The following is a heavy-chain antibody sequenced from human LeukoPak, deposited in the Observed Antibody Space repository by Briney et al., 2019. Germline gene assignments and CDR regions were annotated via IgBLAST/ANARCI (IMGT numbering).Heavy chain of an antibody. V-gene: IGHV1-2*02. CDR3: ARVSWDSSGYYFDY. Sequence: GASVKVSCKASGYTFTGYYMHWVRQAPGQGLEWMGWTNPNSGGTNYAQKFQGRVTMTRDTSISTAYMELSRLRSDDTAVYYCARVSWDSSGYYFDYWGQGTLVTVSS. J-gene: IGHJ4*02. CDR2: TNPNSGGT. CDR1: GYTFTGYY. D-gene: IGHD3-22*01.